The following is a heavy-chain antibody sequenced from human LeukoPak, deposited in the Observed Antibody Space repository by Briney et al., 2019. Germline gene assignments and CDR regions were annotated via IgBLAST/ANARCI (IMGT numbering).Heavy chain of an antibody. V-gene: IGHV1-8*01. J-gene: IGHJ5*02. D-gene: IGHD3-10*01. CDR1: GSRFTSYD. CDR2: MNPNNGNT. CDR3: VRDGEGVAISVNYWFDP. Sequence: ASVKVSCKASGSRFTSYDINWVRQASGQGFEWMGWMNPNNGNTGYAQKFQGRVTMTRDTSISTAYMELRDLTSEDTAVYYCVRDGEGVAISVNYWFDPWGQGTLVTVSS.